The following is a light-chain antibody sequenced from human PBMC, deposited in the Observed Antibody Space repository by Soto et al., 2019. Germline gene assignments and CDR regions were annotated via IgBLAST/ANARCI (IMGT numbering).Light chain of an antibody. Sequence: QSALTQPASVSGSPGQSITISCTGTSSDVGGYIYVSWYQQYPGKAPKVVIYDVDNRPSGVSHRFSGSKSGNTASLTISGLQAEDEADYYCSSYTSSSTRVFGTGTKLTVL. CDR1: SSDVGGYIY. CDR3: SSYTSSSTRV. CDR2: DVD. J-gene: IGLJ1*01. V-gene: IGLV2-14*03.